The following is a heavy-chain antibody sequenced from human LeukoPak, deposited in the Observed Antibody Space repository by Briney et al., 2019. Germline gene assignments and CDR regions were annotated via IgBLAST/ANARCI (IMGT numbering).Heavy chain of an antibody. CDR2: MSNSGST. D-gene: IGHD6-13*01. V-gene: IGHV4-39*01. CDR3: ARRSQTAAGRGIDY. Sequence: SETLSLTCTVSGGSISSSSSYYWAWIRQPPGKGLEWIGTMSNSGSTYYNPSLKSRVTISGDTSKNQFSLKLISVTAADTAVFYCARRSQTAAGRGIDYWGQGTLVTVSS. J-gene: IGHJ4*02. CDR1: GGSISSSSSYY.